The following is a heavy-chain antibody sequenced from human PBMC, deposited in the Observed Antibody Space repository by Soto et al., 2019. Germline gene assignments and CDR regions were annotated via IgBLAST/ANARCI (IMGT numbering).Heavy chain of an antibody. CDR2: IKQGGSEK. V-gene: IGHV3-7*01. D-gene: IGHD2-2*01. J-gene: IGHJ6*03. CDR3: ARGIIVVVPAATDYMDV. CDR1: GFTFSSYW. Sequence: EVQLVESGGGLVQPGGSLRLSCAASGFTFSSYWMSWVCQAPGKGLEWVANIKQGGSEKYYVDSVTGRFTIARDNAQNSLYLQMNSLRDEDTAVYYCARGIIVVVPAATDYMDVWGKGTTVTFS.